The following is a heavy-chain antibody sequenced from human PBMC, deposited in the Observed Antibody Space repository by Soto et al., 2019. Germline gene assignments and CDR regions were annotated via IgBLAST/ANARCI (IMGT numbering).Heavy chain of an antibody. CDR3: ARDPGNDEAMDY. J-gene: IGHJ4*02. Sequence: QVQMVESGGGVVQPGRSLRLSCVVSGFTVSRFGMHWVRQAPGKGLEWMAVIWNHDVMNKYYADSVKGRFTISRDTSKNTLYLEMNSLRVEDTAVYYCARDPGNDEAMDYWGQGTLVTVSS. V-gene: IGHV3-33*01. D-gene: IGHD1-1*01. CDR1: GFTVSRFG. CDR2: IWNHDVMNK.